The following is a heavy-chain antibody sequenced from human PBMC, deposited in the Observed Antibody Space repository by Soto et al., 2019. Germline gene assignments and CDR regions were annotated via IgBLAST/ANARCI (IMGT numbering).Heavy chain of an antibody. CDR2: IKQDGSEK. CDR3: ATYYYYYMDA. Sequence: GGSLRLSCAASGFTFSTYWMSWIRQAPGKGLEWVANIKQDGSEKYSVDSVKGRFTISRDNAKNSLYLQTNSLRAEDTAVYYCATYYYYYMDAWGKGTAVTVSS. V-gene: IGHV3-7*01. J-gene: IGHJ6*03. CDR1: GFTFSTYW.